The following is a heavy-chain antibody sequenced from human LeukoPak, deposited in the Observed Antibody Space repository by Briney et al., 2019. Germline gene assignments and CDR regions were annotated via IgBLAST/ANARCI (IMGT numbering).Heavy chain of an antibody. J-gene: IGHJ3*02. CDR1: GGSISSSYY. D-gene: IGHD6-19*01. CDR2: MYYSGST. Sequence: PSETLSLTCTVSGGSISSSYYWGWIRQPPGKGLEWIGSMYYSGSTYYNPSLKSRVTISVDTSKNQFSLKLSSVTAADTAVYYCAREGGWGAFDIWGQGTMVTVSS. CDR3: AREGGWGAFDI. V-gene: IGHV4-39*07.